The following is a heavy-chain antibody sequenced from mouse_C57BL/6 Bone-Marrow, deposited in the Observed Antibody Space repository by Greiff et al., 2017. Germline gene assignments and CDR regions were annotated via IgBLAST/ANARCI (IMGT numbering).Heavy chain of an antibody. CDR1: GYTFTDYY. V-gene: IGHV1-76*01. CDR2: IYPGSGNT. CDR3: ARGGCSYAMDY. J-gene: IGHJ4*01. Sequence: VQGVESGAELVRPGASVKLSCKASGYTFTDYYINWVKQRPGQGLEWIARIYPGSGNTYYNEKFKGKATLTAEKSSSTAYMQLSSLTSEDSAVYFCARGGCSYAMDYWGQGTSVTVSS.